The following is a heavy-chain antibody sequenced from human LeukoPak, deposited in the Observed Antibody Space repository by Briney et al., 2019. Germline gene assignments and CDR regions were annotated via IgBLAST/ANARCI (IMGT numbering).Heavy chain of an antibody. V-gene: IGHV3-7*01. CDR3: AKGGGYEAQYYYYYLDV. D-gene: IGHD5-12*01. CDR2: IKQDGGET. CDR1: GFTFSSYW. J-gene: IGHJ6*03. Sequence: GGSLRLSCAASGFTFSSYWMSWVRQAPGKGLEWVANIKQDGGETFYVDSVKDRFTISRDNSKNTLYLQMKSLRAEDTAVCYCAKGGGYEAQYYYYYLDVWGKGTTVTISS.